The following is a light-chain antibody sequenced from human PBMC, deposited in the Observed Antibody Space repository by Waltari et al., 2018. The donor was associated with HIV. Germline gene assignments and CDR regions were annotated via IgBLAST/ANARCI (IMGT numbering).Light chain of an antibody. V-gene: IGLV2-11*01. J-gene: IGLJ2*01. CDR2: DVS. CDR3: CSYAGIYTYVK. CDR1: SSDVGGSNY. Sequence: QSALTQPRSVSGSPGQSVSLSCTGTSSDVGGSNYVSWYQQHPDKAPQLMIYDVSQRPSGVPYRFSGSKSGNTASLTISGLQAEDEADYYCCSYAGIYTYVKFGGGTKLTVL.